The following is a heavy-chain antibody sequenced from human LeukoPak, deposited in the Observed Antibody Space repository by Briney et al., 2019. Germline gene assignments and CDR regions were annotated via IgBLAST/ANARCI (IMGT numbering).Heavy chain of an antibody. J-gene: IGHJ4*02. CDR3: ARGDEWELAVDY. Sequence: ASVKVSCKASGYPFSGYYINWVRYGPGQGLEWMGWIKPNSGDTNYAQKFQGRLTMTRDTTISTVYMELNGLRSDDTAVYYCARGDEWELAVDYWGQGTLITVSS. D-gene: IGHD1-26*01. CDR1: GYPFSGYY. V-gene: IGHV1-2*02. CDR2: IKPNSGDT.